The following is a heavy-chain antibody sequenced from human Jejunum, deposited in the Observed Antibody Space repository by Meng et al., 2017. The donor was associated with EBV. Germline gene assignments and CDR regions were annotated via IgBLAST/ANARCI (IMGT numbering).Heavy chain of an antibody. J-gene: IGHJ4*02. CDR3: ARQGPSGRTFDY. CDR1: GGYISSSSYN. V-gene: IGHV4-39*01. Sequence: PRLPRSGPGPGRPSVNLSVTCPVAGGYISSSSYNWCWIRQPPGKGLEWIGTYYNSGSTYYNPSLKSRVTISVDTSKNQFSLKLISVTAADTAAYNCARQGPSGRTFDYWGQGTLVTVSS. D-gene: IGHD1-26*01. CDR2: YYNSGST.